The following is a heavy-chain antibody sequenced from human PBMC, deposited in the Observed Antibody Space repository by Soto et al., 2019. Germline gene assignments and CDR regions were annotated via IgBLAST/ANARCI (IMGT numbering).Heavy chain of an antibody. CDR3: ARDSGAKLSSS. V-gene: IGHV1-69*13. CDR2: IVPIYRTA. CDR1: GGTFSSYR. D-gene: IGHD6-13*01. J-gene: IGHJ4*02. Sequence: SVKVSCKASGGTFSSYRFNWVRQARGQGLEWLGGIVPIYRTADYAQKFQGRVTITADESTRTVYMELSSLKSQDTALYYCARDSGAKLSSSWGQGTLVTV.